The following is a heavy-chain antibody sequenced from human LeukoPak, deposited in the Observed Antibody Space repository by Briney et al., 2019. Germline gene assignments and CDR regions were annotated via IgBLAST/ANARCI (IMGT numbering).Heavy chain of an antibody. V-gene: IGHV4-34*01. CDR1: GGSFSGYY. J-gene: IGHJ5*02. CDR3: ARDLVDP. CDR2: INHSGST. Sequence: SETLSLTCAVYGGSFSGYYWSWIRQPPGKGLEWIGEINHSGSTNYNPSLKSRVTISVDTSKNQFSLKLSSVAAADTAVYYCARDLVDPWGQGTLVTVSS.